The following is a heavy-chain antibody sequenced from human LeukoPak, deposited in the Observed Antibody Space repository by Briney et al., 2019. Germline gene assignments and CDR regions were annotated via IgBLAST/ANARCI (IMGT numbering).Heavy chain of an antibody. D-gene: IGHD3-3*01. CDR3: ARDPSDYDFWSGYSFGMDV. Sequence: GGSLRLSCAASGFTFSSYSMNWVRQAPGKGLEWVAVISYDGSNKYYADSVKGRFTISRDNSKNALYLQMNSLRAEDTAVYYCARDPSDYDFWSGYSFGMDVWGQGTTVTVSS. V-gene: IGHV3-30*03. CDR1: GFTFSSYS. CDR2: ISYDGSNK. J-gene: IGHJ6*02.